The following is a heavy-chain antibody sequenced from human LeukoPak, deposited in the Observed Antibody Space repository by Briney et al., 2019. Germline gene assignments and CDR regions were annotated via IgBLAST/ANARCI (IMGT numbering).Heavy chain of an antibody. V-gene: IGHV4-39*07. D-gene: IGHD3-3*01. CDR3: ARDIADYTEGFGAFDI. CDR1: GGSISSSSYY. CDR2: IYYSGST. J-gene: IGHJ3*02. Sequence: SETLSLTCTVSGGSISSSSYYWGWIRQPPGKGLEWIGSIYYSGSTYYNPSLKSRVTTSVDTSKNQFSLRLTSVTAADTAVYYCARDIADYTEGFGAFDIWGQGAMVTVSS.